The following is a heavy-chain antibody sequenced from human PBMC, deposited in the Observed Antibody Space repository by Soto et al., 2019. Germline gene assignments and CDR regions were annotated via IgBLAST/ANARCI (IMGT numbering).Heavy chain of an antibody. CDR2: ISSYGGST. CDR1: GFTVSSYA. Sequence: PGRSLRLSCSASGFTVSSYAMHWVRQAPGTGLEYVSAISSYGGSTYYADSVKDRFTISRDNSTNTLFLQMNSLRAEDTALYYCAGAYCSGTFFSGRYGMDVWGQGTNVTVSS. CDR3: AGAYCSGTFFSGRYGMDV. D-gene: IGHD2-15*01. J-gene: IGHJ6*02. V-gene: IGHV3-64*04.